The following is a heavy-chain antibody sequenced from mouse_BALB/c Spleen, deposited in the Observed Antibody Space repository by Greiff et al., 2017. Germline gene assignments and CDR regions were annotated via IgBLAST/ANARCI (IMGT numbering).Heavy chain of an antibody. CDR3: ARDEDYGYWYFDV. CDR2: INSNGGST. J-gene: IGHJ1*01. Sequence: DVKLQESGGGLVQPGGSLKLSCAASGFTFSSYGMSWVRQTPDKRLELVATINSNGGSTYYPDSVKGRFTISRDNAKNTLYLQMSSLKSEDTAMYYCARDEDYGYWYFDVWGAGTTVTVSS. V-gene: IGHV5-6-3*01. CDR1: GFTFSSYG. D-gene: IGHD1-1*01.